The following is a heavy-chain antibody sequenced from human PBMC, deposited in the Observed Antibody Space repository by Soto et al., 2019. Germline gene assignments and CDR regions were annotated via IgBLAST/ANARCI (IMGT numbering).Heavy chain of an antibody. D-gene: IGHD4-4*01. V-gene: IGHV4-59*01. J-gene: IGHJ4*02. CDR3: VSYRGAFYFDH. Sequence: PSEALSLPCTLSVGSMSSNYWSWIRQSPGKGLEWIGFVYYGGTNYNPSFESRVTMSVDTPKNQFSLELNSVTAADTAVYYCVSYRGAFYFDHWGQGALVTV. CDR1: VGSMSSNY. CDR2: VYYGGT.